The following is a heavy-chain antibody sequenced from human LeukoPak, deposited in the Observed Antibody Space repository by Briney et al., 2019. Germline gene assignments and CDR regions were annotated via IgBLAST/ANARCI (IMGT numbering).Heavy chain of an antibody. CDR2: VSHNAST. D-gene: IGHD5-18*01. Sequence: SETLSLTCSVSGFSLSGGHFWGWIRQSPGKGLEWIGSVSHNASTYYNPSLKSRVTMSTDTSKNQFSLKLKSVTAADTAVYYCARVETAMMRVWGQGILVTVSA. J-gene: IGHJ4*02. CDR1: GFSLSGGHF. V-gene: IGHV4-38-2*02. CDR3: ARVETAMMRV.